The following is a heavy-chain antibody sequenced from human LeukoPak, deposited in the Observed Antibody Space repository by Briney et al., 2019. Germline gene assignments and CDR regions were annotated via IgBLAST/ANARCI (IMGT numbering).Heavy chain of an antibody. CDR1: GGTFSSYA. J-gene: IGHJ6*02. Sequence: ASVKVSCKASGGTFSSYAISWVRQAPGQGLEWMGRIIPILGIANCAQKFQGRVTITADKSTSTAYMELSSLRSEDTAVYYRATTYYYDSSGGNGMDVWGQGTTVTVSS. V-gene: IGHV1-69*04. CDR2: IIPILGIA. D-gene: IGHD3-22*01. CDR3: ATTYYYDSSGGNGMDV.